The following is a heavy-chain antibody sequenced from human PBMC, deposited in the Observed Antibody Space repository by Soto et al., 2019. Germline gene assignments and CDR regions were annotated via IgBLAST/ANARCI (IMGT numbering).Heavy chain of an antibody. CDR1: GFTFSSYG. J-gene: IGHJ6*02. CDR3: ARGLPIVGATVQYYYGMDV. CDR2: IWYDGSNK. Sequence: GGSLRLSCAASGFTFSSYGMHWVRQAPGKGLEWVAVIWYDGSNKYYADSVKGRFTISRGNSKNTLYLQMNSLRAEDTAVYYCARGLPIVGATVQYYYGMDVWGQGTTVTVSS. V-gene: IGHV3-33*01. D-gene: IGHD1-26*01.